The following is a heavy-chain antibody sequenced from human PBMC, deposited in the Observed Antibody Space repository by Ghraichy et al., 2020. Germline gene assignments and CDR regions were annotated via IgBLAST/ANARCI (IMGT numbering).Heavy chain of an antibody. CDR1: RNGRATDY. J-gene: IGHJ5*02. CDR2: LNPSGTGA. V-gene: IGHV1-46*01. D-gene: IGHD1-1*01. CDR3: AKETPGTGWFDP. Sequence: ASVKVSCRISRNGRATDYTHVMQRTPDQGLEWMELLNPSGTGAKYAQKFQGRVTITRDASTSTVDMDLSSLGSEDTAVYYCAKETPGTGWFDPWGQGTLVTVSS.